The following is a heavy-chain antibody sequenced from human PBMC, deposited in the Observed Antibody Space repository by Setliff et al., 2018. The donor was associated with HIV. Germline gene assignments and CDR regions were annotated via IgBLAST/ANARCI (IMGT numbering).Heavy chain of an antibody. V-gene: IGHV4-61*10. D-gene: IGHD1-26*01. CDR2: VFHTGST. CDR1: GASVSSGRYY. Sequence: SETLSLTCSISGASVSSGRYYWTWIRQPAGKGLEWIGHVFHTGSTNYNSSLKSRLTISTDTSKNQFHLNLSSVTATDTAVYYCATMGGQGTHFDYWGQGTLVTVSS. J-gene: IGHJ4*02. CDR3: ATMGGQGTHFDY.